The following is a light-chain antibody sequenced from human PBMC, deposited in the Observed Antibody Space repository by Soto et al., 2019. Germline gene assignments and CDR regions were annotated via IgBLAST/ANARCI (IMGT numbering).Light chain of an antibody. CDR2: LGS. V-gene: IGKV2-28*01. CDR1: QSLLHSDGYSY. Sequence: DIVMTQSPLSLPVTPGEPASISCRSSQSLLHSDGYSYLDWYLQKPGQSPQLLIYLGSIRASGVPDRFSGRGSGTDFTRKISRVDAEDVGVSYCMQATQIVPWTFGPGTRVEIQ. CDR3: MQATQIVPWT. J-gene: IGKJ1*01.